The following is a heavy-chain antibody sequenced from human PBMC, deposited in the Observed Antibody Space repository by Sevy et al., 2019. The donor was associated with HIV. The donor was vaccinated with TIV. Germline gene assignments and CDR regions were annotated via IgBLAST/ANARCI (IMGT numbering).Heavy chain of an antibody. CDR2: IKQDGNEK. D-gene: IGHD3-22*01. CDR3: ASNTYHYDSNSDYTVY. CDR1: GFNLSPYW. J-gene: IGHJ4*02. V-gene: IGHV3-7*01. Sequence: GGSLRLSCVASGFNLSPYWMTWVRQAPGKGLEWVANIKQDGNEKCNLDSVKGRFTVSRDNAKNALYLQMYSLRVEDTALYFCASNTYHYDSNSDYTVYWGQGTRVTVSS.